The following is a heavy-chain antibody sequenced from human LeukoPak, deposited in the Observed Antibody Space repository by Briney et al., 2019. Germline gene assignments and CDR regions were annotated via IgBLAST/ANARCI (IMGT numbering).Heavy chain of an antibody. CDR1: GYRFSSYL. D-gene: IGHD2-15*01. J-gene: IGHJ4*02. CDR2: IHPGDSET. V-gene: IGHV5-51*01. Sequence: GESLKISCDCSGYRFSSYLNGWLRQMPEEGLEWMGIIHPGDSETRYNPSFQGQVTISADKSISTAYLQWSSLKASYTAMYYCVRALGYCTSGSCYYYDYWGQGTLVTVSS. CDR3: VRALGYCTSGSCYYYDY.